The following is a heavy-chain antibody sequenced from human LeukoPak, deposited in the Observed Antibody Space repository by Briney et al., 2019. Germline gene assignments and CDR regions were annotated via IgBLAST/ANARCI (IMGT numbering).Heavy chain of an antibody. J-gene: IGHJ5*02. CDR3: ASDRYCSSTSCYGQRYNWFDP. Sequence: GGTLRLSCAASGFTFRSYAMHWVRQAPGKGLEWVAVISYDGSNKYYADSVKGRFTISRDNSKNTLYLQMNSLRAEDTAVYYCASDRYCSSTSCYGQRYNWFDPWGQGTLVSVSS. CDR1: GFTFRSYA. V-gene: IGHV3-30-3*01. D-gene: IGHD2-2*01. CDR2: ISYDGSNK.